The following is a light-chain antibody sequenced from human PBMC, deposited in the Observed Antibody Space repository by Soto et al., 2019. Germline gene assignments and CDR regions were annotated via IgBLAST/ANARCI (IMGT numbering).Light chain of an antibody. CDR1: SSNIGAGYD. CDR3: QSYDSSLSGPYV. V-gene: IGLV1-40*01. J-gene: IGLJ1*01. Sequence: QSFLTQPPSVSRAPGQRVTISCTGSSSNIGAGYDVHWYQQLPGTAPKLLIYGNSNRPSGVPDRFSGSKSGTSASLAITGLQAEDEADYYCQSYDSSLSGPYVFGTGTKVTVL. CDR2: GNS.